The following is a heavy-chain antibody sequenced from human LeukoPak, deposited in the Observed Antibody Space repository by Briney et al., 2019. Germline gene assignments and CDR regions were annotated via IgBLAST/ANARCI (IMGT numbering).Heavy chain of an antibody. CDR2: ISSSSSTI. CDR1: GFTFSSYS. Sequence: GGSLRLSCAASGFTFSSYSMDWVRQAPGKGLEWVSYISSSSSTIYYADSVKGRFTISRDNAKNSLYLQMNSLRAEDTAVYYCMVRGVIIDYWGQGTLVTVSS. D-gene: IGHD3-10*01. CDR3: MVRGVIIDY. V-gene: IGHV3-48*04. J-gene: IGHJ4*02.